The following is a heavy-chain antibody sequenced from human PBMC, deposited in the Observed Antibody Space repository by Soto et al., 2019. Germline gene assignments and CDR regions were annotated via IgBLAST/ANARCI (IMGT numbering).Heavy chain of an antibody. CDR2: VNPHTGGT. D-gene: IGHD6-13*01. V-gene: IGHV1-2*02. Sequence: QVQLVQSGAEVKKPGASVKVSCKTSGYTFIGYYLNWVRQAPGQGLEWMGCVNPHTGGTHYAQEFDGRLTMTRDTSTYTAYMELSGLKFDDTATYFCARVMAYEQQLVPFDYWGQGPLVTVSS. J-gene: IGHJ4*02. CDR3: ARVMAYEQQLVPFDY. CDR1: GYTFIGYY.